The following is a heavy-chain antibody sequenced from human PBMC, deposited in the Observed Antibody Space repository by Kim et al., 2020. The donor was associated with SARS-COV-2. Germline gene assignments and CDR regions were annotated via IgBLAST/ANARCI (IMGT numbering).Heavy chain of an antibody. V-gene: IGHV1-18*04. D-gene: IGHD4-4*01. Sequence: ASVKVSCNTSGYTFINYDINWVRQAPGQGLEWMGWISADNGNTNYAQKVQGRLTMTTDTSTSTAYMELRSLRSDDTAIYYCARESKTSLSFDYWGQGTLVTVSS. CDR3: ARESKTSLSFDY. J-gene: IGHJ4*02. CDR2: ISADNGNT. CDR1: GYTFINYD.